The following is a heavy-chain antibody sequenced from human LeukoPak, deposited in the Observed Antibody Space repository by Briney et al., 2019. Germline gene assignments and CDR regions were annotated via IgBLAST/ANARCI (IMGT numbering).Heavy chain of an antibody. Sequence: SETLSRPCSVSGGSSNDLYGRWIREPTGKGLEGIGRIYTRGSTNYNPSLKSRVTMSVDTSKNQFSLKLSSVTAAYTAVYYCARGRYCSADICSGGDAFDIWGQGTMVSVSS. CDR3: ARGRYCSADICSGGDAFDI. V-gene: IGHV4-4*07. CDR1: GGSSNDLY. CDR2: IYTRGST. J-gene: IGHJ3*02. D-gene: IGHD2-15*01.